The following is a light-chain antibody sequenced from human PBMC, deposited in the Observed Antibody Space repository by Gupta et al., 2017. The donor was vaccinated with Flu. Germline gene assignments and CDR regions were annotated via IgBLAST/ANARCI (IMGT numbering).Light chain of an antibody. CDR1: HSLLSSYSNKNY. CDR2: CAS. V-gene: IGKV4-1*01. J-gene: IGKJ2*01. CDR3: QQCYSTPYT. Sequence: ETASVRCKASHSLLSSYSNKNYLTWYQQKPGKAPKLLIYCASSRKTGVPSRFSGSGSGTDFTLTISSLLAEDFGVYYCQQCYSTPYTFGQGTKVEIK.